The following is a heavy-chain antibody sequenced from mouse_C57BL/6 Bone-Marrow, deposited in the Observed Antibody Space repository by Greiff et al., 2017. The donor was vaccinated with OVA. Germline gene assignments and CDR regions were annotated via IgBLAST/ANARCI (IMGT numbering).Heavy chain of an antibody. CDR2: INPSNGGT. Sequence: QVQLKQPGTELVKPGASVKLSCKASGYTFTSYWMHWVKQRPGQGLEWIGNINPSNGGTNYNEKFKSKATLTVDKSSSTAYMQLSSLTSEDSAVYYCARTLNYYGSTLYYFDYWGQGTTLTVSS. CDR1: GYTFTSYW. D-gene: IGHD1-1*01. V-gene: IGHV1-53*01. J-gene: IGHJ2*01. CDR3: ARTLNYYGSTLYYFDY.